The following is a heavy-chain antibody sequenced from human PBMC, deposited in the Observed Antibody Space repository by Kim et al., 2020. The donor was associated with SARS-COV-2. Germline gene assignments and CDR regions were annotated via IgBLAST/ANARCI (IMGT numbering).Heavy chain of an antibody. CDR2: IYYSGST. CDR3: ARQVLRFLEWLPKTGSFDY. D-gene: IGHD3-3*01. V-gene: IGHV4-39*01. J-gene: IGHJ4*02. CDR1: GGSISSVHYY. Sequence: SETLSLTCTVSGGSISSVHYYWGWIRQPPGKGLEWIGSIYYSGSTYFNPSLKSRVTISRDTSKNQFSLSLTSVTAADTAVYYCARQVLRFLEWLPKTGSFDYWGQGSLVTVSS.